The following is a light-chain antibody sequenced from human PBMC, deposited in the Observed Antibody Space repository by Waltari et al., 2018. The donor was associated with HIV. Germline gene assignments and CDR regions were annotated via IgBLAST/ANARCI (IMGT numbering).Light chain of an antibody. CDR3: SSYTTSSTWV. CDR2: DVS. Sequence: QSALTQPASVSGSPGQSITISCTGTSSDVGGYNYVSWYQQHPGKAPKLMIYDVSNRPSGVSYRFSGSKSGNTASLTISGLQAEDEADYHCSSYTTSSTWVFGGGTKLTVL. J-gene: IGLJ3*02. V-gene: IGLV2-14*01. CDR1: SSDVGGYNY.